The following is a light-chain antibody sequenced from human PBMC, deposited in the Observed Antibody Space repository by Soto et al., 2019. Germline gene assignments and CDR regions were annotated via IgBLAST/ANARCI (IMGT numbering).Light chain of an antibody. J-gene: IGLJ1*01. CDR1: SSDVGGYNY. V-gene: IGLV2-11*01. CDR2: DVI. Sequence: QSALTQPRSVSRSPGQSVTISCTGTSSDVGGYNYVSWYQQHPGRAPKLMIYDVIKRPSGVPDRFSGSKSGNTASLTISGLQAEDEADYHCCSYAGSIYVFGTGTKLTVL. CDR3: CSYAGSIYV.